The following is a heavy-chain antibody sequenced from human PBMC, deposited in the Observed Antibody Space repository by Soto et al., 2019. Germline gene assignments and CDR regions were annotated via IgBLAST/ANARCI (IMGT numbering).Heavy chain of an antibody. V-gene: IGHV3-23*01. D-gene: IGHD3-9*01. J-gene: IGHJ5*01. CDR1: GVTFRTFT. CDR2: IIGGDGDK. CDR3: AKDRDPDGIWTFDS. Sequence: HPGGALSLSCAASGVTFRTFTMNWFRQAPGKGLEWVSGIIGGDGDKFYSDSVKGRFTISRDNSKHLLFLQMSSLRVDDTAVYYCAKDRDPDGIWTFDSWGQGTLVTVSS.